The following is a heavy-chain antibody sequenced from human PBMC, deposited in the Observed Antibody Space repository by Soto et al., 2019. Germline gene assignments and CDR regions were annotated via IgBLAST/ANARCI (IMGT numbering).Heavy chain of an antibody. V-gene: IGHV3-7*03. Sequence: HPGGSLTLSCAASGFTFSSYCMSWVRQAPGKGLEWVANIKQDGSEKYYADSVKGRFTISRDNAKNSLYLQMNSLRAEDTALYYCAKDINPEGTPGSSDYWGQGTLVTVSS. CDR1: GFTFSSYC. CDR2: IKQDGSEK. CDR3: AKDINPEGTPGSSDY. J-gene: IGHJ4*02. D-gene: IGHD1-26*01.